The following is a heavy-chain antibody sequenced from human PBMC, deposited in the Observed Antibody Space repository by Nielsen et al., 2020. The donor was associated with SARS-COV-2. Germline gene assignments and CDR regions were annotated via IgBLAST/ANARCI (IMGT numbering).Heavy chain of an antibody. CDR1: GFTFSSYA. V-gene: IGHV3-23*03. Sequence: GGSLRLSCAASGFTFSSYAMSWVRQAPGKGLEWVSVIYSGGSSTYYADSVKGRFTISRDNSKNTLYLQMNSLRAEDTAVYYCASGSDYVWGSWYGMDVWGQGTTVTVSS. CDR3: ASGSDYVWGSWYGMDV. CDR2: IYSGGSST. J-gene: IGHJ6*02. D-gene: IGHD3-16*01.